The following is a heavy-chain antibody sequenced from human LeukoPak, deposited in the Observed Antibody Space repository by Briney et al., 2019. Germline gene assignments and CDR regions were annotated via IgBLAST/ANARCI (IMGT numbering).Heavy chain of an antibody. Sequence: ASVKVSCKAFGYTFIGYYMHWVRQAPGQGLEWMGWMNPNSGGTNYAQKFQGRVTMTRDTSISTAYMELSGLRYDDTAVYYCARDFMVRGVTTPDYWGQGTLVTVSS. CDR2: MNPNSGGT. CDR3: ARDFMVRGVTTPDY. V-gene: IGHV1-2*02. J-gene: IGHJ4*02. CDR1: GYTFIGYY. D-gene: IGHD3-10*01.